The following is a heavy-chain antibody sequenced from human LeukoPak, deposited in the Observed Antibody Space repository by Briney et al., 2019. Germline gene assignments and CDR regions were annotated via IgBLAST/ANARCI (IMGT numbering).Heavy chain of an antibody. J-gene: IGHJ4*02. D-gene: IGHD6-19*01. V-gene: IGHV3-30*04. Sequence: GGSLRLSCAASGFTFSSYAMHWVRQAPGKGLEWVAVISYGGSNKYYADSVKGRFTISRDNSKNTLYLQMNSLRAEDTAVHYCAREQNPGIAVSESPFDYWGQGTLVTVSS. CDR3: AREQNPGIAVSESPFDY. CDR1: GFTFSSYA. CDR2: ISYGGSNK.